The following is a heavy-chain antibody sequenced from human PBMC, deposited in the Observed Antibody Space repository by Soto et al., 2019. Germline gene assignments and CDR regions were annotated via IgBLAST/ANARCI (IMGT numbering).Heavy chain of an antibody. V-gene: IGHV3-23*01. CDR1: GFTFSSYA. D-gene: IGHD6-19*01. J-gene: IGHJ4*02. CDR3: AKDSVAGPTYYFDY. CDR2: ISGSGGST. Sequence: GGSLRLSCAASGFTFSSYAMSWVRQAPGKGLEWVSAISGSGGSTYYADSVKGRFTISRDNSKNTRYLQMNSLRAEDTAVYYCAKDSVAGPTYYFDYWGQGTLVTVSS.